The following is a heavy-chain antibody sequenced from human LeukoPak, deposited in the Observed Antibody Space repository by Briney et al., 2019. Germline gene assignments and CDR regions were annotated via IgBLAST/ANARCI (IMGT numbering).Heavy chain of an antibody. D-gene: IGHD4-17*01. V-gene: IGHV3-21*01. CDR3: ARAGHDYGDYVERYDAFDI. Sequence: MTGGSLRLSCAASGFTFSSYTMNWVRQAPGKGLEWVSSISSRSINIYYADSVQGRFTISRDNAKNSLYLQMNSLRAEDTALYYCARAGHDYGDYVERYDAFDIWGQGTMVTVSS. CDR1: GFTFSSYT. CDR2: ISSRSINI. J-gene: IGHJ3*02.